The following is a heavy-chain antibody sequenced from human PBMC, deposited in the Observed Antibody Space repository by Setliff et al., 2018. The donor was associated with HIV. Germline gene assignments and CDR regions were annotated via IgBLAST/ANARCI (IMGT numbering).Heavy chain of an antibody. V-gene: IGHV1-18*01. CDR3: VADGHGSGWRSDY. CDR2: ISTYSDET. D-gene: IGHD6-19*01. J-gene: IGHJ4*02. CDR1: GYTFTTYG. Sequence: ASVKVSCKPSGYTFTTYGLSWVRQAPGQGLEWMGWISTYSDETSYAQNLQGRVTITRDMSTSTAYMELRSLRYDDTAVYYCVADGHGSGWRSDYWGQGTLVTVSS.